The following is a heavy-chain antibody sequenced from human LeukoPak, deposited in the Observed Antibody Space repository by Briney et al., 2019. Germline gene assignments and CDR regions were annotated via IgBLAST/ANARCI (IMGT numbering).Heavy chain of an antibody. CDR3: ARGNWFDP. CDR1: GFTFSSCA. Sequence: GGSLRLSCAASGFTFSSCAMHWVRQAPGKGLEWVAVISYDGSNKYYADSVKGRFTISRENAKNSLYLQMNSLRAGDTAVYYCARGNWFDPWGQGTLVTVSS. J-gene: IGHJ5*02. CDR2: ISYDGSNK. V-gene: IGHV3-30*14.